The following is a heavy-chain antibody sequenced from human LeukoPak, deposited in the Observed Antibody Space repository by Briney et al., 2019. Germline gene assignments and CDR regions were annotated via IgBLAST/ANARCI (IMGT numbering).Heavy chain of an antibody. D-gene: IGHD1-26*01. CDR1: GFSFTSAW. J-gene: IGHJ4*02. Sequence: GGSLRLSCAASGFSFTSAWMSWVRQSPGKGLEWVGRIQRKIDGGTTDYAAPVKGRFTISRDDSKHTLFLQMNSLKTEDTAVYYCTTESSGGPDYWGRGTLVTVSS. V-gene: IGHV3-15*01. CDR3: TTESSGGPDY. CDR2: IQRKIDGGTT.